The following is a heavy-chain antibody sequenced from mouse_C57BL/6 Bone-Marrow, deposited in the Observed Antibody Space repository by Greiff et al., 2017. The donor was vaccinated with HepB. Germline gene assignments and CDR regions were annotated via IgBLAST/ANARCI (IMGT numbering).Heavy chain of an antibody. CDR2: INPYNGGT. V-gene: IGHV1-19*01. CDR1: GYTFTDYY. Sequence: EVQLQQSGPVLVKPGASVKMSCKASGYTFTDYYMNWVKQSHGKSLEWIGVINPYNGGTSYNQKFKGKATLTVDKSSSTAYMELNSLTSEDSAVYYCARKGDDYDYWGQGTTLTVSS. D-gene: IGHD2-4*01. J-gene: IGHJ2*01. CDR3: ARKGDDYDY.